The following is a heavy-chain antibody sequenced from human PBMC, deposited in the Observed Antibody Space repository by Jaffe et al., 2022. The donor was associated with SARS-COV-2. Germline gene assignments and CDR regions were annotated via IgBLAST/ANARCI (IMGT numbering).Heavy chain of an antibody. Sequence: QVQLVQSGAEVKKPGASVKVSCKASGYTFTSYDINWVRQATGQGLEWMGWMNPNSGNTDYAQKFQGRVTMTRSTSISTAYMELGSLRSEDTAVYYCARRYYDSSGYSYGFDYWGQGTLVTVSS. CDR1: GYTFTSYD. D-gene: IGHD3-22*01. CDR3: ARRYYDSSGYSYGFDY. V-gene: IGHV1-8*01. CDR2: MNPNSGNT. J-gene: IGHJ4*02.